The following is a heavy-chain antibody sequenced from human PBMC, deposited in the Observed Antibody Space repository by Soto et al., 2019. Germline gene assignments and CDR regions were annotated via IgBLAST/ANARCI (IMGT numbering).Heavy chain of an antibody. CDR1: GGSISSYY. Sequence: QVQLQESGPGLVKPSETLSLTCTVSGGSISSYYWSWIRQPPGKGLEWIGYIYYSGRTNYNPSLKSRVTISVDTSKNQFSLKLSSVTAADTAVYSCARRYGSCFDIWGQGTMVTVSS. V-gene: IGHV4-59*08. J-gene: IGHJ3*02. CDR3: ARRYGSCFDI. D-gene: IGHD3-10*01. CDR2: IYYSGRT.